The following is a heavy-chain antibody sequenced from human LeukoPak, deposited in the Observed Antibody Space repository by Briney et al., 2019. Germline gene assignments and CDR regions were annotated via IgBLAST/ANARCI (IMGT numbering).Heavy chain of an antibody. CDR3: AKVRTSSSFFDH. J-gene: IGHJ4*02. Sequence: RGSLRLSCAASGFTFSSYAMNWVRQAPGKGLEWVSGISGSGGDTYYADSVKGRFIISSDNSKNTLYLQLNSLRAEDTAVYYCAKVRTSSSFFDHWGQGTLVTVSS. CDR1: GFTFSSYA. V-gene: IGHV3-23*01. D-gene: IGHD6-6*01. CDR2: ISGSGGDT.